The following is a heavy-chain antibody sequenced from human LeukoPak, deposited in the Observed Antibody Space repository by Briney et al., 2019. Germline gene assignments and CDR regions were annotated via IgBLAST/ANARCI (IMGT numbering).Heavy chain of an antibody. CDR2: IYNSGIT. J-gene: IGHJ4*02. D-gene: IGHD6-13*01. Sequence: SETLSLTCTVSGGSVSSGSYYWIRQHPGKGPEWIVYIYNSGITTYNPSLKSRVTISVDTSKSQFSMKRSAVTAAYTAVYYCAREDSSWYVGYWGQGTLVTVSP. CDR3: AREDSSWYVGY. V-gene: IGHV4-61*01. CDR1: GGSVSSGSYY.